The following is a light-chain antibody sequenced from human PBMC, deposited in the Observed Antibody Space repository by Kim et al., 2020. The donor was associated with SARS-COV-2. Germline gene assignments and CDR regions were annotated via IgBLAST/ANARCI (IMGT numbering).Light chain of an antibody. CDR3: QQSYSSPLT. V-gene: IGKV1-39*01. CDR1: QTINKY. J-gene: IGKJ4*02. CDR2: GAS. Sequence: ASVGDRVTIRCRASQTINKYVNWYQQKPGKAPKFLIYGASTLQSGVPARFSGSGFGADFTLTITSLQPEDSATYYCQQSYSSPLTFGGGTKVDIK.